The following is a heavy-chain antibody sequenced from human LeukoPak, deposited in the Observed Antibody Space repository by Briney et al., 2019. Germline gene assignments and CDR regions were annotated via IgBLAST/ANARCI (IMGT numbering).Heavy chain of an antibody. D-gene: IGHD3-22*01. CDR3: AKHRFESGGYHSTD. V-gene: IGHV3-23*01. J-gene: IGHJ4*02. CDR2: ISGGSGST. CDR1: GFTFSSYA. Sequence: GGSLRLSCAASGFTFSSYAMSWVRQAPGKGLAWVSTISGGSGSTYCADSVKGRYTISRDNSKNTLYLQMNSLRDEDTAVYYCAKHRFESGGYHSTDWGQGTLVTVSS.